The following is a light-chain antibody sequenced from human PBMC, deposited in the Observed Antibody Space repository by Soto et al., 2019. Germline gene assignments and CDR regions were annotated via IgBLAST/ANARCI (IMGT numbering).Light chain of an antibody. CDR1: SSNIGSHY. CDR3: AAWDDSLYVV. Sequence: QSVLTQPPSASGTPGQRVTISCSGSSSNIGSHYVYWYQQLPGTAPKLLIYRNNQRPSGVPDRFSGSKSGTSASLAISGLRSEDEADYYCAAWDDSLYVVFGGGTKLTVL. J-gene: IGLJ2*01. CDR2: RNN. V-gene: IGLV1-47*01.